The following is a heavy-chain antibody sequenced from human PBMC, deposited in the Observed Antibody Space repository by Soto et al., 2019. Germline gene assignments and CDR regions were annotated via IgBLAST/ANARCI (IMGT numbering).Heavy chain of an antibody. D-gene: IGHD3-22*01. V-gene: IGHV1-46*01. CDR1: GYTFTNYY. J-gene: IGHJ4*01. CDR2: LNPNGGST. Sequence: ASVKVSCKASGYTFTNYYIHWVRQAPGQGHEWMGILNPNGGSTTYAQKFQRRVTMTRDTSTSTVYMDLSSLRSEDTAVYYCAREHRYDSSGYSLDFWG. CDR3: AREHRYDSSGYSLDF.